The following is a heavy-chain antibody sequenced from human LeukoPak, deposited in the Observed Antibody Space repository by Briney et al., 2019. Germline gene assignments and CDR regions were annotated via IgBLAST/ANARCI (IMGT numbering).Heavy chain of an antibody. CDR1: GYTFTSYG. D-gene: IGHD6-19*01. J-gene: IGHJ4*02. CDR2: MNPNSGNT. V-gene: IGHV1-8*03. CDR3: ARAISGWGNSEFDY. Sequence: ASVKVSCKASGYTFTSYGISWVRQAPGQGLEWMGWMNPNSGNTGYAQKFQGRVTITRNTSISTAYMELSSLRSDDTAVYYCARAISGWGNSEFDYWGQGTLVTVSS.